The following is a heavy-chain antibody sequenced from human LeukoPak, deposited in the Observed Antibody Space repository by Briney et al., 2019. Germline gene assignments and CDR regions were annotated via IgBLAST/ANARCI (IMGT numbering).Heavy chain of an antibody. CDR2: IKQDGSEK. J-gene: IGHJ4*02. CDR3: AKLGIAASDY. V-gene: IGHV3-7*03. CDR1: GFTFSSYW. Sequence: GGSLRLSCAASGFTFSSYWMSWVRQAPGKGLEWVANIKQDGSEKYYVDPVKGRFTISRDNSKNTLYLQMNSLRAEDTAVYYCAKLGIAASDYWGQGTLVTVSS. D-gene: IGHD6-13*01.